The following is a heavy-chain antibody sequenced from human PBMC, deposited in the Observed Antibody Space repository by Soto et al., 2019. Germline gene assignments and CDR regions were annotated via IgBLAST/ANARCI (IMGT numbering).Heavy chain of an antibody. Sequence: ASVKGSCKASGYTFTSYAMHWVRQAPGQRLEWMGWINAGNGNTKYSQKFQGRVTITRDTSASTAYMELSSLRSEDTAVYYCARDGAHYYDSSGYYYRYWGQGTLVTVSS. V-gene: IGHV1-3*01. J-gene: IGHJ4*02. CDR1: GYTFTSYA. CDR2: INAGNGNT. D-gene: IGHD3-22*01. CDR3: ARDGAHYYDSSGYYYRY.